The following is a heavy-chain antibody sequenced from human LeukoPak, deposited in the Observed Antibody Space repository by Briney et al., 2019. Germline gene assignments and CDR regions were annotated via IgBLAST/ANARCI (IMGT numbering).Heavy chain of an antibody. V-gene: IGHV3-21*01. CDR3: ARATSSYYYHAMDL. Sequence: PGGSLRLSCAASGFTFSSYSMNWVRQAPGKGLEWVSSVSSTSSLLYYADSVKGRFTISRDNTKNSLYLQVSSLRAEDTAVYYCARATSSYYYHAMDLWGQGTTVTVSS. CDR1: GFTFSSYS. CDR2: VSSTSSLL. J-gene: IGHJ6*02.